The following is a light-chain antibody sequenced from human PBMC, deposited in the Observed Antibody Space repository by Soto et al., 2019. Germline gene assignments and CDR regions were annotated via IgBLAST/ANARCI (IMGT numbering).Light chain of an antibody. V-gene: IGLV1-51*02. J-gene: IGLJ2*01. Sequence: QSVLTQPPSVSAAPGQKVTISCSGSSSNIGNNYVSWYQQLPGTAPKLLIYENNKRPSGIPDRFSGSKSGTSATLGITGLQTGDEADYYCGTWDSRLSVVFGGGTKLTVL. CDR3: GTWDSRLSVV. CDR1: SSNIGNNY. CDR2: ENN.